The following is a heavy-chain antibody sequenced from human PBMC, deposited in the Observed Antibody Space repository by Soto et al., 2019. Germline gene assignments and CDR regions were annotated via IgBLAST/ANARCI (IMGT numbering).Heavy chain of an antibody. Sequence: QVQLQQSGPGLVKSSETLSLTCTVSGGSISSYYWSWIRQPPGKGLEWIGYMYYGGRTNYNPSLKSRVTISVDTSKMQVSLRLSSVTAADTAVYFCARGTPSPLIVRSSRGPWFDPWGQGTRVTVSS. J-gene: IGHJ5*02. CDR2: MYYGGRT. D-gene: IGHD2-15*01. V-gene: IGHV4-59*08. CDR3: ARGTPSPLIVRSSRGPWFDP. CDR1: GGSISSYY.